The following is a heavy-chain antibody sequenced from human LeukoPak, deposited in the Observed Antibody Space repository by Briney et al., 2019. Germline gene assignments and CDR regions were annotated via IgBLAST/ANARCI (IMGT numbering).Heavy chain of an antibody. J-gene: IGHJ4*02. CDR2: IYYTGST. CDR3: ARAFWGKTFDY. CDR1: GGSISSFY. D-gene: IGHD3-16*01. Sequence: SETLSLTCTVSGGSISSFYWSWIRQPPGKGLEWIGYIYYTGSTNYNSSLKSRVTISVDTSKNQFSLNLSSVTAADTAMYYCARAFWGKTFDYWGQGTLVTVSS. V-gene: IGHV4-59*01.